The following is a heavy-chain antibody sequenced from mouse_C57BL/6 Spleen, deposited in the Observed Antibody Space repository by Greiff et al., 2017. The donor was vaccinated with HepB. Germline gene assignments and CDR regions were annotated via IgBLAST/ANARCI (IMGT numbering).Heavy chain of an antibody. Sequence: QVQLKQPGAELVKPGASVKMSCKASGYTFTSYWITWVKQRPGQGLEWIGDIYPGSGSTNYNEKFKSKATLTVDTSSSTAYMQLSSLTSEDSAVYYCARYDDYDGWYFDVWGTGTTVTVSS. CDR1: GYTFTSYW. J-gene: IGHJ1*03. CDR2: IYPGSGST. CDR3: ARYDDYDGWYFDV. V-gene: IGHV1-55*01. D-gene: IGHD2-4*01.